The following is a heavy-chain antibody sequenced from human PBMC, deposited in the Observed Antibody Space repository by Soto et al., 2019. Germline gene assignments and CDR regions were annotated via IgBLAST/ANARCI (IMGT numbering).Heavy chain of an antibody. CDR1: GGSISSSSYY. D-gene: IGHD6-13*01. J-gene: IGHJ6*03. Sequence: SETLSLTCTVSGGSISSSSYYWGWIRQPPGKGLEWIGSIYYSGSTYYNPSLKSRVTISVDTSKNQFSLKLSSVTAADTAVYYCARPGLIAAAGIEDYYYYMDVWGKGTTVTVSS. CDR2: IYYSGST. V-gene: IGHV4-39*01. CDR3: ARPGLIAAAGIEDYYYYMDV.